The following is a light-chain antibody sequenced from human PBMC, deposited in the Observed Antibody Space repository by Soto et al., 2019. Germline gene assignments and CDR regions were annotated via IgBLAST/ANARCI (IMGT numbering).Light chain of an antibody. Sequence: DIQMTQSPSSLSASIGDRVAITCQARHSISTYVNWYQQKPGKAPQLLIYGASSLQSGVPSRFSGRGSGTDFTLTISSLQPEDFATCYCQQSYSNPKTFGQGTKVQI. CDR3: QQSYSNPKT. CDR2: GAS. V-gene: IGKV1-39*01. CDR1: HSISTY. J-gene: IGKJ1*01.